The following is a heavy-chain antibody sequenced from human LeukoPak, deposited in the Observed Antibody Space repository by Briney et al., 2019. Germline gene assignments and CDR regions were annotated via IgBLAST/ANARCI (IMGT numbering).Heavy chain of an antibody. V-gene: IGHV3-23*01. Sequence: GGSLRLSCAASGFTFSGYAMSWVRQAPGKGLEWVSAISGSGGSTYYADSVKGRFTISRDNSKNTLYLQMNSLRAEDTAVYYCAKDVAAADYYYYGMDVWGQGTTVTVSS. CDR1: GFTFSGYA. D-gene: IGHD6-13*01. CDR3: AKDVAAADYYYYGMDV. CDR2: ISGSGGST. J-gene: IGHJ6*02.